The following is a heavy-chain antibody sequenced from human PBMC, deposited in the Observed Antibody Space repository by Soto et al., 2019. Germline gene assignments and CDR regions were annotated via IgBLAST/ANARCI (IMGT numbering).Heavy chain of an antibody. CDR3: ARGGYGDYYYYHYYMDV. J-gene: IGHJ6*03. V-gene: IGHV3-74*01. CDR2: INSDGSTT. D-gene: IGHD4-17*01. Sequence: GGSLRLSCAASGFTLSSYWMYWVRQAPGKGLMWVSRINSDGSTTSYADSVKGRFTISRDNAKNTLYLQMHSLRAEDTAVYYCARGGYGDYYYYHYYMDVWGKGTTVTVSS. CDR1: GFTLSSYW.